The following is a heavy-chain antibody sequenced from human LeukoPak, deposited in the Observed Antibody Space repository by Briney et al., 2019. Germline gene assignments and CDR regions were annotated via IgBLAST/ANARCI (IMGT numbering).Heavy chain of an antibody. CDR1: GLSVSSNY. D-gene: IGHD3-9*01. Sequence: GGSLRLSCVASGLSVSSNYMSWVRQAPGKGLEWVSVIYRDGSSYYAESVKGRYTISRDNSKNTLYIQMNSLRAEDTAVYYCARSFYDILIGYYQYFDYWGQGTLVTVSS. J-gene: IGHJ4*02. CDR3: ARSFYDILIGYYQYFDY. CDR2: IYRDGSS. V-gene: IGHV3-66*01.